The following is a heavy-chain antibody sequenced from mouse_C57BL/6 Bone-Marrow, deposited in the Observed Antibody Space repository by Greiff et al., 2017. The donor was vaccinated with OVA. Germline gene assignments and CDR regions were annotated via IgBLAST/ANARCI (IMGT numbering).Heavy chain of an antibody. J-gene: IGHJ3*01. Sequence: QVQLKQSGPELVKPGASVKISCKASGYAFSSSWMNWVKQRPGKGLEWIGRIYPGDGDTNYNGKFKGKATLTADKSSSPAYMQLSSLTPEDSAVYFCARSPYYSNYEGFAYWGQGTLVTVSA. CDR2: IYPGDGDT. CDR1: GYAFSSSW. CDR3: ARSPYYSNYEGFAY. V-gene: IGHV1-82*01. D-gene: IGHD2-5*01.